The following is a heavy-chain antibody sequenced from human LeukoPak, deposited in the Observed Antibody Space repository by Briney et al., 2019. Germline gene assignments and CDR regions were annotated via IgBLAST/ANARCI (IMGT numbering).Heavy chain of an antibody. D-gene: IGHD6-19*01. CDR2: IIPIFGTA. Sequence: SVTVSCKASGGTFSSYAINWVRQAPGQGREWMGGIIPIFGTANYAQKFQGRVTITADESTSTAYMELSSLRSEDTAVYYCARMAMAGTISDNFDYWGQGTLVTVSS. J-gene: IGHJ4*02. V-gene: IGHV1-69*13. CDR1: GGTFSSYA. CDR3: ARMAMAGTISDNFDY.